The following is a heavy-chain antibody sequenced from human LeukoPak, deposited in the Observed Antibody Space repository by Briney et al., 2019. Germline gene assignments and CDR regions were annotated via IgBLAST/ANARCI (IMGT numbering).Heavy chain of an antibody. Sequence: ASETLSLTCTVSGVSISSSSHYWGWIRQPPGKGPEWIGSIYYSGSTYYNPSLKSRVTISVDTSKNQFSLKLSSVTATDTAVYYCARHDCITTTCYYFYGMDVWGQGTTVTVSS. V-gene: IGHV4-39*01. D-gene: IGHD2-2*01. CDR3: ARHDCITTTCYYFYGMDV. CDR1: GVSISSSSHY. CDR2: IYYSGST. J-gene: IGHJ6*02.